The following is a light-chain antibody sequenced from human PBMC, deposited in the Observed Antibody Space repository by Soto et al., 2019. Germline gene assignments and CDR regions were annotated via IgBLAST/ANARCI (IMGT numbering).Light chain of an antibody. J-gene: IGKJ5*01. CDR1: HGISSS. CDR2: AAS. V-gene: IGKV1-9*01. CDR3: QQLNSYPIT. Sequence: DIQLTQSPSFLSASVGDRVTITCRASHGISSSIAWYQQNPGKAPKLLIYAASTLQSGVPSRCSGSGSGTEFTLTISSLQPEEFATYYCQQLNSYPITFGQGTRLEI.